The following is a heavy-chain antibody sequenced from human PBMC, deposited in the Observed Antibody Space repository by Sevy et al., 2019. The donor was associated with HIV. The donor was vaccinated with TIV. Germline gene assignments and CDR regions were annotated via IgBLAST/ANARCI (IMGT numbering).Heavy chain of an antibody. CDR2: ISSSGSTI. CDR3: ARAGYYYGSGSYQEYYGMDV. V-gene: IGHV3-11*01. Sequence: GGSLRLSCAASGFTFSDYYMSWIRQAPGKGLEWVSYISSSGSTIYYADSVKGRFTISRDNAKNSLYLQMNSLMAEDTAVYYCARAGYYYGSGSYQEYYGMDVWGQGTTVTVSS. CDR1: GFTFSDYY. J-gene: IGHJ6*02. D-gene: IGHD3-10*01.